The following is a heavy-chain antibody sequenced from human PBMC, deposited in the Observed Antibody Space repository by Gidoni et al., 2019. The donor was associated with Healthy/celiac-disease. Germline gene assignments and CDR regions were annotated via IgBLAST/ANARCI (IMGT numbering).Heavy chain of an antibody. J-gene: IGHJ4*02. Sequence: QLQLQESGPGLVKPSETLSLTFTVSGGSISSSSYYWGWIRQPPGKGLEWIGSIYYSGSTYYNPSLKSRVTISVDTSKNQFSLKLSSVTAADTAVYYCARHTTGAVGYFDYWGQGTLVTVSS. D-gene: IGHD1-1*01. V-gene: IGHV4-39*01. CDR3: ARHTTGAVGYFDY. CDR2: IYYSGST. CDR1: GGSISSSSYY.